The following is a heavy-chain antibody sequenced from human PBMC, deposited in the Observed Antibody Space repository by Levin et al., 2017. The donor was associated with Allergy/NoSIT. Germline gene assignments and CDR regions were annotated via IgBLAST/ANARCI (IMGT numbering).Heavy chain of an antibody. CDR3: ATSTREAAAGSGWFDP. V-gene: IGHV4-34*01. CDR1: GGSFSGYY. J-gene: IGHJ5*02. CDR2: INHSGSS. D-gene: IGHD6-13*01. Sequence: SQTLSLTCAVYGGSFSGYYWSWIRQPPGKGLEWIGEINHSGSSNYNPSLKSRVTISVDTSKNQFSLKLSSVTAADTAVYYCATSTREAAAGSGWFDPWGQGTLVTVSS.